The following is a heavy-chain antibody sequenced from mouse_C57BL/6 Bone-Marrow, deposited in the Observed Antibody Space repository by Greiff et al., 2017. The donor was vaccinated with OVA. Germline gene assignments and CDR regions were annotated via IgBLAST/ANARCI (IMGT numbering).Heavy chain of an antibody. CDR3: ARRDWYGCDY. J-gene: IGHJ2*01. Sequence: EVKLEESGGGLVQPGGSLKLSCASSGFTFSDYYMYWVRQTPEKRLEWVAFISNGGGRPYYHATVKGRFTISRDNAKNTLYLQMSRLKSEDTAMYYCARRDWYGCDYWGQGTTLTVAS. CDR2: ISNGGGRP. D-gene: IGHD3-3*01. V-gene: IGHV5-12*01. CDR1: GFTFSDYY.